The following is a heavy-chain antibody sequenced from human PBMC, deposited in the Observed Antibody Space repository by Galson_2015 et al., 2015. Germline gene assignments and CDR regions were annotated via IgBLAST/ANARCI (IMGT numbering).Heavy chain of an antibody. CDR1: GYSFTTYC. V-gene: IGHV5-51*01. D-gene: IGHD3-3*01. CDR2: IYPDDFDI. J-gene: IGHJ3*02. Sequence: QSGAEVKKPGESLKISCKTSGYSFTTYCIAWERQVPGKGLEWIGFIYPDDFDIRYSPPFQGQVTISADKSISTTYLQWSSLRASDTAMYYCARKGVVTDGFDTWGQGTVVTVSS. CDR3: ARKGVVTDGFDT.